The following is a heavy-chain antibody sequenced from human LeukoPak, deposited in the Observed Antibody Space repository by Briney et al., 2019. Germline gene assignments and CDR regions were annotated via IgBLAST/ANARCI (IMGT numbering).Heavy chain of an antibody. J-gene: IGHJ4*02. CDR3: ARGRDITDY. CDR2: IYYSGST. V-gene: IGHV4-59*08. D-gene: IGHD5-12*01. CDR1: GGSISSYY. Sequence: SETLSLTCTVSGGSISSYYWSWIRQPPGKGLEWIGYIYYSGSTNYNPSLKSRVTISVDTSKNQFSLKLSSVTAADTAVYYCARGRDITDYWGQGTLVTVSS.